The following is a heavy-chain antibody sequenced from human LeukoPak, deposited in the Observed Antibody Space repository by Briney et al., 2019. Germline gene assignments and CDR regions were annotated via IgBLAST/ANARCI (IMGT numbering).Heavy chain of an antibody. D-gene: IGHD2-2*01. CDR2: XXXDGGEK. CDR3: ARAPIIVVPARRPTYFDY. J-gene: IGHJ4*02. Sequence: GGSLRLSCAASGFTFSSYWMSWVRHAPGKGXXXXXXXXXDGGEKYYVDPVKGRFTISRDNAKNSLYLQMNSLGAEDTAVYYCARAPIIVVPARRPTYFDYWGPGTLVAVSS. V-gene: IGHV3-7*04. CDR1: GFTFSSYW.